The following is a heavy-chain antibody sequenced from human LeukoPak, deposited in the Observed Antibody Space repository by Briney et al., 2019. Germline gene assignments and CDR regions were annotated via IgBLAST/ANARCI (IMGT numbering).Heavy chain of an antibody. D-gene: IGHD4-17*01. CDR2: IIPIFGTA. Sequence: GSSVKVSCKASGGTFSSYAISWVRQAPGQGLEWMGRIIPIFGTANYAQTFQGRVTITTDESTSTAYMELSSLRSEDTAVYYCARARDDYGEYHAFDIWGQGTMVTVSS. J-gene: IGHJ3*02. CDR1: GGTFSSYA. CDR3: ARARDDYGEYHAFDI. V-gene: IGHV1-69*05.